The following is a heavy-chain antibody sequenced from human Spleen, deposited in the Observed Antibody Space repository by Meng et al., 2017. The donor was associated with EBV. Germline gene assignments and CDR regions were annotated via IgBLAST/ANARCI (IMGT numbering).Heavy chain of an antibody. D-gene: IGHD2-15*01. CDR2: INSDGSST. V-gene: IGHV3-74*01. CDR3: ARALMTPYNWFDP. CDR1: VFTFSHSW. Sequence: EWEVMGSGGGLVTPGGSLRFCCADSVFTFSHSWMHWVRQVPGKGLVWVSRINSDGSSTSYADSVKGRFTISRDNAKNTLYLQMNSLRAEDTAVYYCARALMTPYNWFDPWGQGTLVTVSS. J-gene: IGHJ5*02.